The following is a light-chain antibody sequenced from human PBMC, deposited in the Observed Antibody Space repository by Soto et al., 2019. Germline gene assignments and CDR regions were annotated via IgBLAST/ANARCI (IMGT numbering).Light chain of an antibody. CDR1: QFLNSNY. J-gene: IGKJ5*01. Sequence: EIVLTQSPGTLYLSPGERATFSCRASQFLNSNYLAWYQQNPGQAPRLLIYGASSRATGIPDRFSGSGSGTDFTLTVSRLEPEDFAVYYCQQYGSSPPITFGQGTRVDIK. CDR2: GAS. V-gene: IGKV3-20*01. CDR3: QQYGSSPPIT.